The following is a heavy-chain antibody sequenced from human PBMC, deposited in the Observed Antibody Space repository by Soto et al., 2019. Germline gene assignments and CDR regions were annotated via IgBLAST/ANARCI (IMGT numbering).Heavy chain of an antibody. D-gene: IGHD6-13*01. J-gene: IGHJ5*02. V-gene: IGHV4-30-2*01. CDR2: IYHSGST. Sequence: SETLSLTCAVSGGSISSGGYSWSWIRQPPGKGLEWIGYIYHSGSTYYNPSLKSRVTISVDRSKNQFSLKLSSVTAADTAVYYCARFLTTRAAAGTGDDWFHPSGQATLVTVSS. CDR3: ARFLTTRAAAGTGDDWFHP. CDR1: GGSISSGGYS.